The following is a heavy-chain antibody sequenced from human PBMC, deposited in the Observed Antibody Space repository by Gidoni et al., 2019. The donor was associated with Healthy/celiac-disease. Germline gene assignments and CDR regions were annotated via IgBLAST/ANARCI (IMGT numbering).Heavy chain of an antibody. CDR2: ISYDGRNK. V-gene: IGHV3-30*18. J-gene: IGHJ3*02. CDR1: GLTFSSYG. Sequence: QVQLVESGGGVVQPGRSLRLSCAASGLTFSSYGMHWVRQAPGKGLEWVAVISYDGRNKYYADSVKGRFTISRDNSKNTLYLQMNSLRAEDTAVYYCAKDGAVGATKSRAFDIWGQGTMVTVSS. CDR3: AKDGAVGATKSRAFDI. D-gene: IGHD1-26*01.